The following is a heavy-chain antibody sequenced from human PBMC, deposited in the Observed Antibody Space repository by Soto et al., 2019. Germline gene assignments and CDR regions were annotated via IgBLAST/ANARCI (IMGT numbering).Heavy chain of an antibody. D-gene: IGHD3-10*01. J-gene: IGHJ4*02. Sequence: PGGSLRLSCASSGFTFSNYWMHWVRQAAGKGLVWVSRISRDGSIYADSVKGRFTISRDNAKNTLYLQMNSLRAEDTAVYFCPRAHPYPGSRTYYRELHYWGQGNL. V-gene: IGHV3-74*01. CDR1: GFTFSNYW. CDR3: PRAHPYPGSRTYYRELHY. CDR2: ISRDGS.